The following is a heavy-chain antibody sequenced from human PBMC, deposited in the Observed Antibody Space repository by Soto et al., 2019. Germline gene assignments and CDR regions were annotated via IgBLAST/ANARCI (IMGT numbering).Heavy chain of an antibody. V-gene: IGHV1-69*13. CDR1: GGTFSSYA. Sequence: SVKVSCKASGGTFSSYAISWVRQAPGQGLEWMGGIIPIFGTANYAQKFQGRVTITAGESTSTAYMELSSLRSEDTAVYYCARALFALFGGVIVIPGAFDIWGQGTMVTVSS. CDR2: IIPIFGTA. J-gene: IGHJ3*02. CDR3: ARALFALFGGVIVIPGAFDI. D-gene: IGHD3-16*02.